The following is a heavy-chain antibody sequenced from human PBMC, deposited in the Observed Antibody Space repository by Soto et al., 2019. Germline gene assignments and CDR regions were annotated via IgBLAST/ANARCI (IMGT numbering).Heavy chain of an antibody. J-gene: IGHJ5*02. CDR3: ARTNCSGGSCYPPVRRYNWFDP. CDR1: GGSISSYC. CDR2: IYYSGST. V-gene: IGHV4-59*01. Sequence: PEALSLTCTVSGGSISSYCWSWFRQPPGKGLEWIGYIYYSGSTNYNPSLKSRVTISVDTSKNQFSLKLSSVTAADTAVYYCARTNCSGGSCYPPVRRYNWFDPWGQGPLLTVS. D-gene: IGHD2-15*01.